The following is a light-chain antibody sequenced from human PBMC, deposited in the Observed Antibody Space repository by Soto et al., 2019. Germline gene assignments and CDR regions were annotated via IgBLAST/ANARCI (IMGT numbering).Light chain of an antibody. V-gene: IGKV3-15*01. CDR2: GAS. Sequence: EIVMTQSPATLSVSAGERATLSCRASQSVNSNLAWYQQKPGQAPRLLIYGASTGAAGTPARFSGSGSGTGFTLTISSLQSEDFAVYYCQQYSNWPLTFGGGTKVEIK. CDR1: QSVNSN. J-gene: IGKJ4*01. CDR3: QQYSNWPLT.